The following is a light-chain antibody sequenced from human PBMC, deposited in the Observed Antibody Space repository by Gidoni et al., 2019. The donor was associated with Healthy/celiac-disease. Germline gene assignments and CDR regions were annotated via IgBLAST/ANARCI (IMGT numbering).Light chain of an antibody. CDR1: QSLVYSDGNTY. J-gene: IGKJ1*01. Sequence: DVVMTQSPLSLPVTLGQPASISCRSSQSLVYSDGNTYLNWFQQRAGQSPRRLIYKVSNRDSGVPDRFSGSGSGTDFTLKISRVEAEYVGVYYCMQGTHWQGTFGQGTKVEIK. CDR2: KVS. V-gene: IGKV2-30*01. CDR3: MQGTHWQGT.